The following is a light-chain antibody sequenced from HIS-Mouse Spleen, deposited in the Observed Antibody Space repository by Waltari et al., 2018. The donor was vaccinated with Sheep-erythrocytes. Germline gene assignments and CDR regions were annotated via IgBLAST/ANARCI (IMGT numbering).Light chain of an antibody. J-gene: IGLJ3*02. CDR2: EGS. CDR3: CSYAGSSTPWV. V-gene: IGLV2-23*01. Sequence: QSALTQPASVSGSPGQSITISCTGTSSDVGSYNLVSWYQQHPGKAPKLMIYEGSKRPPGVSSRFSGSKSGNTASLTLSGLQAEDEADYYCCSYAGSSTPWVFGGGTKLAVL. CDR1: SSDVGSYNL.